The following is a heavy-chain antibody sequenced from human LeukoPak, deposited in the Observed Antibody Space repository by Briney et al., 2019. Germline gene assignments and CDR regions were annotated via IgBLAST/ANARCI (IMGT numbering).Heavy chain of an antibody. J-gene: IGHJ6*02. D-gene: IGHD3-16*01. V-gene: IGHV4-31*03. Sequence: PSETLSLTCTVSGGSISSGGYYWSWIRQHPGKGLEWIGYIYYSGSTYYNPSLKSRVTISVDTSKNQFSLKLSSVTAADTAVYYCAGGRYAGYYYYGMDVWGQGTTVTVSS. CDR2: IYYSGST. CDR3: AGGRYAGYYYYGMDV. CDR1: GGSISSGGYY.